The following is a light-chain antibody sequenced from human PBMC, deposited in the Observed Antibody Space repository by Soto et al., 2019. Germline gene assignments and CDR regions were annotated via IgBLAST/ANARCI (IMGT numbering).Light chain of an antibody. CDR2: DAS. J-gene: IGKJ1*01. CDR3: QQYTSYPRT. V-gene: IGKV1-5*01. CDR1: QSISSW. Sequence: DIQMTQSPSTLSASVGDRVTITCRASQSISSWLAWYQQKPGKAPKLLIYDASRLESGVPSRFSGSGSGTEFTLTISSLQPDDFAPYYCQQYTSYPRTFGQGTKVEIK.